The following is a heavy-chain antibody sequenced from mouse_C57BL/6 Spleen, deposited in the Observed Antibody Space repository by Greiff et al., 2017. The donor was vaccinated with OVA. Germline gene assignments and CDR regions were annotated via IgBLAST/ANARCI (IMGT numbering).Heavy chain of an antibody. CDR1: GFTFSSYA. Sequence: EVQLVESGGGLVKPGGSLKLSCAASGFTFSSYAMSWVRQTPEKRPEWVATISDGGSYTYYPDNVKGRFTISRDNAKNNLYLQMSHLKSEDTAMYYCARVRGMDYYGTLYAMDYWGQGTSVTVSS. V-gene: IGHV5-4*01. D-gene: IGHD1-1*01. CDR3: ARVRGMDYYGTLYAMDY. J-gene: IGHJ4*01. CDR2: ISDGGSYT.